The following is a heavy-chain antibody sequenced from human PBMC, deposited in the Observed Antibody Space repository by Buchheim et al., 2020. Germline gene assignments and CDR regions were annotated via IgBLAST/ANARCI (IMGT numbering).Heavy chain of an antibody. CDR3: ARDGSFVIDY. Sequence: EVQLVESGGGLVQPGGSLTVSCAASGFTFSNYWMHWVRQTPGKGLVCVSRIKSDGTSRIYADSVKGRFTISRDNAKNMLYLQMNSLRAEDTAVYYCARDGSFVIDYWGQGAL. J-gene: IGHJ4*02. CDR2: IKSDGTSR. V-gene: IGHV3-74*01. D-gene: IGHD1-26*01. CDR1: GFTFSNYW.